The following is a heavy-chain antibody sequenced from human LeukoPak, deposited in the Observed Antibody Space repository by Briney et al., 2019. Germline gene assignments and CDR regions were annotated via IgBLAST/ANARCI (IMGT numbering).Heavy chain of an antibody. CDR1: GYTFTGYY. J-gene: IGHJ3*02. CDR2: INPSGGGT. CDR3: ATIADIVVVPAAKPDAFDI. D-gene: IGHD2-2*01. Sequence: ASVKVSFKASGYTFTGYYMHWVRQAPGQGLEWMGWINPSGGGTNYAQKFQGRVTMTRDTSISTAYMELSRLRSDDTAVYYCATIADIVVVPAAKPDAFDIWGQGTMVTVSS. V-gene: IGHV1-2*02.